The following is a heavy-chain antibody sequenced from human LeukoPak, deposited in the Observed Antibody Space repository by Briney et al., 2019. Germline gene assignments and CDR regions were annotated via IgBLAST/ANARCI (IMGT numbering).Heavy chain of an antibody. V-gene: IGHV1-46*01. J-gene: IGHJ6*02. CDR2: INPSGGST. Sequence: ASVKVSCKASGYTFTNYYMHWVRQAPGQGLEWMGIINPSGGSTSHTQKFQGRVTLTRDTSTSTVYMELSSLRSEDTAVYYCALAARYYYCTMDVWGQGTTVTVSS. CDR3: ALAARYYYCTMDV. D-gene: IGHD6-6*01. CDR1: GYTFTNYY.